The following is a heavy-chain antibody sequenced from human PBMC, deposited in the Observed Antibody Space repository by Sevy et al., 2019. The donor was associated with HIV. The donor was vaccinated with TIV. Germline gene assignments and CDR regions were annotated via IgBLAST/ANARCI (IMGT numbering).Heavy chain of an antibody. CDR1: DDSITSTIW. CDR2: IYPSGKV. V-gene: IGHV4-4*02. Sequence: SETLSLTCSVSDDSITSTIWWSWVRQPPGKGLEWIGEIYPSGKVNNNPSLKSRVTISVDMSKSQFSLRLTSLTAADTAVYYCAREGTPAAFDYRAQGTLVTVSS. D-gene: IGHD6-25*01. CDR3: AREGTPAAFDY. J-gene: IGHJ4*02.